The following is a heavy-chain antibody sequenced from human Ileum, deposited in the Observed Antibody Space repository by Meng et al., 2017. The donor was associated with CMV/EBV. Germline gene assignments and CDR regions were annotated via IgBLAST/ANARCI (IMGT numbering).Heavy chain of an antibody. CDR3: ARGVAGGPFDY. CDR2: INHSGST. V-gene: IGHV4-34*01. D-gene: IGHD2-15*01. Sequence: VHLQPRGRGLLHPSGTLSLTFCVYGGSFSGYSWSWIRPPPGKGLEWIGEINHSGSTNYNPSLKSRVTISVDTSKNQFSLKLSSVTAADTAVYYCARGVAGGPFDYWGQGTLVTVSS. J-gene: IGHJ4*02. CDR1: GGSFSGYS.